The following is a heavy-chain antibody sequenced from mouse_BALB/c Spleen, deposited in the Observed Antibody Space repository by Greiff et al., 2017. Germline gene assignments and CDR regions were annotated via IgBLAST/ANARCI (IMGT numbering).Heavy chain of an antibody. CDR3: ARDNSLDY. Sequence: QVHVKQSGAELVRPGTSVKISCKASGYTFTNYWLGWVKQRPGHGLEWIGDIYPGGGYSNSNVKFKGKASLTADTSSSTDYMQLSSVTSEDSAVYFCARDNSLDYWGQGTTLTVSS. CDR1: GYTFTNYW. CDR2: IYPGGGYS. J-gene: IGHJ2*01. V-gene: IGHV1-63*02.